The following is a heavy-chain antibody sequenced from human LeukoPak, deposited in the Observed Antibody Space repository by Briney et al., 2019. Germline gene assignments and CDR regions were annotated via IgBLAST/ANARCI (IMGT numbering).Heavy chain of an antibody. V-gene: IGHV3-23*01. CDR3: AKDREAFYYDSSTYYPYYFDY. Sequence: PGESLRLSCAASGFTFSNYAMSWVRQAPGKGLEWVSAISGSGGSTYYADSVKGRFTISRDNSKNTLYLQMNSLRAEDTAVYYCAKDREAFYYDSSTYYPYYFDYWGQGTLVTVSS. J-gene: IGHJ4*02. D-gene: IGHD3-22*01. CDR2: ISGSGGST. CDR1: GFTFSNYA.